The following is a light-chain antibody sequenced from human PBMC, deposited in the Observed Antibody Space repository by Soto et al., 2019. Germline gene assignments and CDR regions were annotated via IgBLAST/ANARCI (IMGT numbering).Light chain of an antibody. Sequence: QSALTQPASVSGSAGQSITISCTGSTSDVGSSKLVSWYQLHPGIAPKLIIYEGHWRPSGVSDRFSASKSGNMASLTISGLQAEDEADYYCCSYARPNTWVFGGGTKLTVL. J-gene: IGLJ3*02. V-gene: IGLV2-23*01. CDR1: TSDVGSSKL. CDR3: CSYARPNTWV. CDR2: EGH.